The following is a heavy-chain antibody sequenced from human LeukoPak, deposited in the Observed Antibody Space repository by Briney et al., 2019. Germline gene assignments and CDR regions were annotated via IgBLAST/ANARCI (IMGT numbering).Heavy chain of an antibody. V-gene: IGHV3-21*01. CDR3: ARADWNPPTYYFDY. CDR1: GFTFSSYS. J-gene: IGHJ4*02. D-gene: IGHD1-1*01. CDR2: ISSSSSYI. Sequence: GGSLRLSCAASGFTFSSYSMNWVRQAPGKGLEWVSSISSSSSYIYYADSVKGRSTVSRDNAKKSLYLQMNSLRAEDTAVYYCARADWNPPTYYFDYWGQGTLVTVSS.